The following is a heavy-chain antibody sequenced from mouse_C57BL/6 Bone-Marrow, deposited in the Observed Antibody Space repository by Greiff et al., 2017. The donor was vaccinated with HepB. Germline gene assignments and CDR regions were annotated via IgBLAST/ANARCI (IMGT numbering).Heavy chain of an antibody. Sequence: VQLKESGGGLVKPGGSLKLSCAASGFTFSDYGMHWVRQAPEKGLEWVAYISSGSSTIYYADTVKGRFTISRDNAKNTLFLQMTSLRSEDTAMYYCARGGYGNPYFDYWGQGTTLTVSS. CDR2: ISSGSSTI. D-gene: IGHD1-1*01. CDR3: ARGGYGNPYFDY. J-gene: IGHJ2*01. V-gene: IGHV5-17*01. CDR1: GFTFSDYG.